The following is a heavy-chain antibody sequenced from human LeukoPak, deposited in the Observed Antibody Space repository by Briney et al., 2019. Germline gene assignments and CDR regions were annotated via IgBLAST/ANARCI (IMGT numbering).Heavy chain of an antibody. CDR3: ARDFLYSSGYPPSY. J-gene: IGHJ4*02. D-gene: IGHD3-22*01. Sequence: GGSLRLSCTASGFTFSSYEMNWVRQALGEGLEWVSYISSSGGTINYADSVKGRFTISRDNAKNSLYLQMNSLRAEDTAVYYCARDFLYSSGYPPSYWGQGTLVTVSS. CDR2: ISSSGGTI. V-gene: IGHV3-48*03. CDR1: GFTFSSYE.